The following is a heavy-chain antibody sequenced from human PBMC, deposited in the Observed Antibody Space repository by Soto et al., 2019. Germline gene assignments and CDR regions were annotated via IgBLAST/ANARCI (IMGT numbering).Heavy chain of an antibody. D-gene: IGHD6-13*01. Sequence: SVKVSCKASGGTFSSYAISWVRQAPGQGLEWMGGIIPIFGTANYAQKFQGRVTITADKSTSTAYMELSSLRSEDTAVYYCAIKGPLRQQSTKDYYYGMDVWGQGTTVTVSS. CDR2: IIPIFGTA. V-gene: IGHV1-69*06. CDR3: AIKGPLRQQSTKDYYYGMDV. CDR1: GGTFSSYA. J-gene: IGHJ6*02.